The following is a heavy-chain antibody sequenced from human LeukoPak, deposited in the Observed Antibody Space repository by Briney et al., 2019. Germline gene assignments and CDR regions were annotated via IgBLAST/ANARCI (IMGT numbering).Heavy chain of an antibody. V-gene: IGHV4-34*01. D-gene: IGHD3-16*01. CDR1: GGSFSGYY. J-gene: IGHJ4*02. CDR3: ARSVDLPARYGNFDY. Sequence: PSETLSLTCAVYGGSFSGYYWSWIRQPPGKGLEWIGEINHSGSTNYNPSLKSRVTISVDTSKNQFSLKLSSVTAADTAVYYCARSVDLPARYGNFDYWGQGTLVTVSS. CDR2: INHSGST.